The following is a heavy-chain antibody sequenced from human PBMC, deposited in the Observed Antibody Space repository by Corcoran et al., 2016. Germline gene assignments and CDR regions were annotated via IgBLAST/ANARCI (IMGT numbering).Heavy chain of an antibody. J-gene: IGHJ4*02. CDR1: GYTFTSYD. D-gene: IGHD3-3*01. Sequence: QVQLVQSGAEVKKPGASVKVSCKASGYTFTSYDINWVRQATGQGLEWMGWMNPNSGNTGYAQKFQGRVTMTRKTSISTAYMELSSLRSEDTAVYYGARAIRITIFGVVNRCPTYYFDYWGQGTLVTVSS. CDR2: MNPNSGNT. V-gene: IGHV1-8*01. CDR3: ARAIRITIFGVVNRCPTYYFDY.